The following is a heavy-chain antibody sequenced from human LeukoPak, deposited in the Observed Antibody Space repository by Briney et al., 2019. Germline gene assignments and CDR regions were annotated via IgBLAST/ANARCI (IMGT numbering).Heavy chain of an antibody. J-gene: IGHJ4*02. CDR1: GYTFTSYA. D-gene: IGHD3-3*01. Sequence: ASVKVSCKASGYTFTSYAMHWVRQAPGQRLEWMGWINAGNGNTKYSQKFQGRVTITRDTSASTAYMEPSSLRSEDTAVYYCATGGYDFWSGYPSGFDYWGQGTLVTVSS. CDR2: INAGNGNT. CDR3: ATGGYDFWSGYPSGFDY. V-gene: IGHV1-3*01.